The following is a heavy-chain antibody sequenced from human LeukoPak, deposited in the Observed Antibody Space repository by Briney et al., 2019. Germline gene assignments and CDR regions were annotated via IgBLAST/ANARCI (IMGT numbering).Heavy chain of an antibody. Sequence: GGSLRLSCAASGFTFSNYGMHWVRQALGKGLEWVAFIRYDGSNKYYADSVKGRFTISRDNSKNTLYLQMNSLRAEDTAVYYCAKGVSRIGWFGEYHLDYWGQGTLVTVSS. D-gene: IGHD3-10*01. CDR1: GFTFSNYG. CDR3: AKGVSRIGWFGEYHLDY. J-gene: IGHJ4*02. CDR2: IRYDGSNK. V-gene: IGHV3-30*02.